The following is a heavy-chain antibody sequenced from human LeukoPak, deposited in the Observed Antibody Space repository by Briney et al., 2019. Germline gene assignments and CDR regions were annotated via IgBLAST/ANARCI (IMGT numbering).Heavy chain of an antibody. D-gene: IGHD3-22*01. CDR3: ARHYYDSSGYYSCDY. J-gene: IGHJ4*02. V-gene: IGHV3-21*06. CDR2: IISSGSHM. Sequence: SPGGSLRLSCAASGFTFSSYSMNWVRQAPGKGLEWVSSIISSGSHMYYADSVKGRFTISRDNAKNSLYLQMNSLRAEDTAVYYCARHYYDSSGYYSCDYWGQGTLVIVSS. CDR1: GFTFSSYS.